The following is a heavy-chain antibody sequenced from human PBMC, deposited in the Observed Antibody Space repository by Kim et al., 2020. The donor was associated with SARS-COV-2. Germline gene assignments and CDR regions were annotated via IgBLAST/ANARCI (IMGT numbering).Heavy chain of an antibody. D-gene: IGHD1-20*01. J-gene: IGHJ4*02. CDR1: KFTFSNYW. Sequence: GGSLRLSCAASKFTFSNYWMSWVRQAPGKGLEWVANIKEDGSEKYYVDSVKGGFTISRDNAKKSLFLQMNSLRAEDTAVYYCTREAITPGPFDFWGQGTLVTVSS. CDR3: TREAITPGPFDF. CDR2: IKEDGSEK. V-gene: IGHV3-7*03.